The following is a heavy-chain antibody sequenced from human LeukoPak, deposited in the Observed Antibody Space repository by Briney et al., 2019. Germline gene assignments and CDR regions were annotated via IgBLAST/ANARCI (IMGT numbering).Heavy chain of an antibody. Sequence: ASVKVSCKASGYTFTSYYMHWVRQAPGQGLEWMGIINPSGGSTSYAQKFQGRVTITTDESTSTAYMELSSLRSEDTAVYYCASAQPVDTAMAGGYWFDPWGQGTLVTVSS. V-gene: IGHV1-46*01. CDR1: GYTFTSYY. CDR3: ASAQPVDTAMAGGYWFDP. J-gene: IGHJ5*02. CDR2: INPSGGST. D-gene: IGHD5-18*01.